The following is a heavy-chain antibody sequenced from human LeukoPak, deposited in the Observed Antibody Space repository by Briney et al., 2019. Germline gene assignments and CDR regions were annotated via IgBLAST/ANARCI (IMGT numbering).Heavy chain of an antibody. V-gene: IGHV3-48*01. CDR2: ISVSSSTI. CDR3: ARGGYYYDAYDSVDY. D-gene: IGHD3-22*01. CDR1: GFTFSSYA. J-gene: IGHJ4*02. Sequence: GGSLRLSWAASGFTFSSYAMSCVRQAPGKGLQWISYISVSSSTINYADSVRGRFTTSRDNAKNSLFLQLTSLRVEDTGFYYCARGGYYYDAYDSVDYWGQGTLVTVSS.